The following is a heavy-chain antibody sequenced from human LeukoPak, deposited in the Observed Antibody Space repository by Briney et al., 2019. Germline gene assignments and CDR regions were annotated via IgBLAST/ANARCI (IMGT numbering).Heavy chain of an antibody. V-gene: IGHV1-46*01. CDR3: ARSSRGGSSWYGSRGGVYFDY. CDR2: INPSGGST. D-gene: IGHD6-13*01. J-gene: IGHJ4*02. Sequence: GASVKVSCKASGYTFTSYYMHWVRQAPGQGLEWIGIINPSGGSTSYAQKFQGRVTMTRDTSTSTVYMELSSLRSEDTAVYYCARSSRGGSSWYGSRGGVYFDYWGQGTLVTVSS. CDR1: GYTFTSYY.